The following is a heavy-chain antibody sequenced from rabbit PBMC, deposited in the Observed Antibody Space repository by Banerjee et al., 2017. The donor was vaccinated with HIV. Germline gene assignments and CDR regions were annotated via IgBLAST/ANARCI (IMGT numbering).Heavy chain of an antibody. CDR1: GFSFSSSYY. J-gene: IGHJ4*01. Sequence: QSLEESGGDLVKPGASLTLTCTASGFSFSSSYYMCWVRQAPGKGLEWIACIYAGSSGSTYYASWAKGRFTISKTSSTTVTLQMTSLTAADTATYFCARRYADYNYATDLWGPGTLVT. CDR2: IYAGSSGST. CDR3: ARRYADYNYATDL. D-gene: IGHD7-1*01. V-gene: IGHV1S40*01.